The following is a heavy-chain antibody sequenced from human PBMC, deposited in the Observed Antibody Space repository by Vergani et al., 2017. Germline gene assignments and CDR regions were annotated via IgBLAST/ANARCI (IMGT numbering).Heavy chain of an antibody. CDR2: INSNSGNP. D-gene: IGHD2-15*01. V-gene: IGHV7-4-1*02. CDR1: GYTFTNYA. CDR3: VRTRSGSCTGGGCYSGWFDP. Sequence: QVQLVQSGSEVKKPGASVKVSCRASGYTFTNYALNWVRQAPGQGLEWMGWINSNSGNPTYAQGFKGRFVFSLDSSFSTSYLQINSLQPEDTAVYYCVRTRSGSCTGGGCYSGWFDPWGQGTLVTVSS. J-gene: IGHJ5*02.